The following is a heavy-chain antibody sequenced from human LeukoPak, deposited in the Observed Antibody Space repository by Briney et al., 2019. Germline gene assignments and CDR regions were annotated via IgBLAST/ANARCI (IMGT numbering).Heavy chain of an antibody. V-gene: IGHV1-24*01. CDR2: FDLEDGDT. D-gene: IGHD5-24*01. CDR3: AAGEVGQLFDY. J-gene: IGHJ4*02. Sequence: ASVKVSCKVSGYTLSELSMHWVRQAPGKGLEWMGGFDLEDGDTIYVQKFQGRVTMTEDTSTDTAYMELSSLRSDDTAVYFCAAGEVGQLFDYWGQGTLVTVSS. CDR1: GYTLSELS.